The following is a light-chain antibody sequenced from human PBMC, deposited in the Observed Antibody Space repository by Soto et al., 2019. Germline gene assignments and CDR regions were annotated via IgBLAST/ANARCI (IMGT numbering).Light chain of an antibody. CDR1: SSDVGGYNY. J-gene: IGLJ2*01. V-gene: IGLV2-14*01. CDR2: EVS. CDR3: SSYTISSTVV. Sequence: QSALTQPASVSGSPGQSITISCTGTSSDVGGYNYVSWYQQHPGKAPKLMIYEVSNRPSGVSNGFSGSKSGNTASLTISGLQAEDEADYFCSSYTISSTVVFGGGTKLTVL.